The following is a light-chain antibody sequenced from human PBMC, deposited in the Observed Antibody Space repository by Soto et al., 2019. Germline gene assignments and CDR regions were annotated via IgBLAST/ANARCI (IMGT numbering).Light chain of an antibody. V-gene: IGLV1-51*01. CDR2: DNN. J-gene: IGLJ2*01. Sequence: QSVLTRPPSVSAAPGQKVTLSCSGSSSNIENNYVSWYQQLPGTAPKLLIYDNNKRPSGIPDRFSGSKSGTSATLGITGLQTGDEADYYCETWDSSLSAVVFGGGTKLTVL. CDR3: ETWDSSLSAVV. CDR1: SSNIENNY.